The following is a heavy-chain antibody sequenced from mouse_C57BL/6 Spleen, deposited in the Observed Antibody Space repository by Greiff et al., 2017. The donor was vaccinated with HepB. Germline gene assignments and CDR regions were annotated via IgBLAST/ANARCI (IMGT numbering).Heavy chain of an antibody. D-gene: IGHD2-4*01. CDR1: GYAFSSSW. Sequence: QVQLQQSGPELVKPGASVKISCKASGYAFSSSWMNWVKQRPGKGLEWIGRIYPGDGDTNYNGKFKGKATLTADKSSSTAYMQLSSLTSEDSAVYFCARFGYDYDGRGAMTWGQGTSVTVSS. CDR3: ARFGYDYDGRGAMT. V-gene: IGHV1-82*01. CDR2: IYPGDGDT. J-gene: IGHJ4*01.